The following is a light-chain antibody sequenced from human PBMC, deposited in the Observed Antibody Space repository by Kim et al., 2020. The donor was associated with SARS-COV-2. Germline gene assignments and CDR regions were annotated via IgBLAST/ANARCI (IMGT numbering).Light chain of an antibody. CDR3: QAWDSNTAV. Sequence: VSPGKPASITCSGDKLGDKYACWYQQKPGQSPVLVIYQDSKRPSGIPERFSGSNSGNTATLTISGTQAMDEADYYCQAWDSNTAVFGGGTQLTVL. V-gene: IGLV3-1*01. CDR1: KLGDKY. CDR2: QDS. J-gene: IGLJ3*02.